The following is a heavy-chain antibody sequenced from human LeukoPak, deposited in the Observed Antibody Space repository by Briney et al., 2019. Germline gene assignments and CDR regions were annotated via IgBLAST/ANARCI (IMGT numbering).Heavy chain of an antibody. CDR2: IKSKTDGGTT. Sequence: GGSLRLSCAASGFTFSSYAMSWVRQAPGKGLEWVGRIKSKTDGGTTDYAAPVKGRFTISRDDSKNTLYLQMNSLKTEDTAVYYCTTDTYFRYYYDSSGYYADDAFDIWGQGTMVTVSS. CDR1: GFTFSSYA. V-gene: IGHV3-15*01. CDR3: TTDTYFRYYYDSSGYYADDAFDI. J-gene: IGHJ3*02. D-gene: IGHD3-22*01.